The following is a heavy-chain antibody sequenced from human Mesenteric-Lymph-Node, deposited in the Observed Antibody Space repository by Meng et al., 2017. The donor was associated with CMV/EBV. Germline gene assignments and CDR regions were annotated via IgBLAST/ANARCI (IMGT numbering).Heavy chain of an antibody. J-gene: IGHJ6*02. CDR3: ARAGGFGSYSGMDV. Sequence: SETLSLTCTVSGDSISGYFWSWIRQPPGKGLEWIGYIHYSGSTNYNPSLKSRVTISVDTSKNQFSLKLTSVTAADTAVYYCARAGGFGSYSGMDVWGQGTTVIVSS. CDR1: GDSISGYF. V-gene: IGHV4-59*01. CDR2: IHYSGST. D-gene: IGHD3-10*01.